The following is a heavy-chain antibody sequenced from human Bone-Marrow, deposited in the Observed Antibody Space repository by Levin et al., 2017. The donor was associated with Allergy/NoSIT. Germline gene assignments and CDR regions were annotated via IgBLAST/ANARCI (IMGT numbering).Heavy chain of an antibody. V-gene: IGHV1-46*01. J-gene: IGHJ6*02. D-gene: IGHD3-22*01. Sequence: GESLKISCKASGYTFTSYYMHWVRQAPGQGLEWMGIINPSGGRTSYAQKFQGRVTMTRDKSTSTVYMELSSLRSEDTAVYYCASYSSLPAGGYYYGYGMDDWGQGTTVTVSS. CDR3: ASYSSLPAGGYYYGYGMDD. CDR1: GYTFTSYY. CDR2: INPSGGRT.